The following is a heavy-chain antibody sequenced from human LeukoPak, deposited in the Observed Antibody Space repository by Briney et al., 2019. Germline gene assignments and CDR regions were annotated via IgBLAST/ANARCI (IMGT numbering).Heavy chain of an antibody. D-gene: IGHD6-19*01. J-gene: IGHJ3*02. CDR2: IIPIFGTA. CDR3: AREDDIAVAGTPAFDI. V-gene: IGHV1-69*06. Sequence: SVKVSCKASGGTFSSYAVSWVRQAPGQGLEWMGGIIPIFGTANYAQKFQGRVTITADKSTSTAYMELSSLRFEDTAVYYCAREDDIAVAGTPAFDIWGQGTMVTVSS. CDR1: GGTFSSYA.